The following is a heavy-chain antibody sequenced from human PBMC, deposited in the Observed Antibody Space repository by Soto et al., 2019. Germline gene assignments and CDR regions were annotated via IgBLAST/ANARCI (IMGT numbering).Heavy chain of an antibody. CDR1: VYTFTSYA. CDR3: ARWGIAVAGTYYYYGMDV. Sequence: ASVQVSCKASVYTFTSYAMHWVRQAPGQRREWMGWINAGNCNTKYSQKFQGRVTITRDTFASTAYMELSSLRSEDTAVYYCARWGIAVAGTYYYYGMDVWGQGTTVTVSS. D-gene: IGHD6-19*01. V-gene: IGHV1-3*01. CDR2: INAGNCNT. J-gene: IGHJ6*02.